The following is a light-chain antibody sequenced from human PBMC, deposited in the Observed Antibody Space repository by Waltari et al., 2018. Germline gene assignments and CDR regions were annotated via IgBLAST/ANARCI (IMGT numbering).Light chain of an antibody. V-gene: IGKV2-28*01. Sequence: DIVMTQSPLSLAVPPGEPASISCRSTQSLLHTDGRNYLDWYLQKPGQSPQLLIFSGSYRASGVPYRVSGSGSGTDFTLKISRVKAEDVGVYYCLQVRETPQTFGQGTKLEIK. CDR3: LQVRETPQT. J-gene: IGKJ2*01. CDR1: QSLLHTDGRNY. CDR2: SGS.